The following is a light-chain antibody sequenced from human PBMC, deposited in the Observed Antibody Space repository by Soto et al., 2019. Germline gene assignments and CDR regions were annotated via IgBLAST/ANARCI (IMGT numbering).Light chain of an antibody. V-gene: IGKV1-39*01. CDR2: AAS. J-gene: IGKJ4*01. CDR3: QRSYSTLELT. CDR1: QSISSY. Sequence: DIQMTQSPSSLSASVGDRVTITCRASQSISSYLNWYQQKPGKAPKLLIYAASSLQGGVPSRFSGSGSGTDFTLTISSLQPEDFATYYCQRSYSTLELTFGGGTKVEIK.